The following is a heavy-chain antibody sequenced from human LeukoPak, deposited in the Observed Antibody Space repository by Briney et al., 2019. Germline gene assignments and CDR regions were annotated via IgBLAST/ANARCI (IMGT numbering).Heavy chain of an antibody. Sequence: SETLSLTCAVSGGSISSSKWWSWVRPPPGKGLEWIGEIYHSGSTNYNPSLKSRVTISVDTSKNHFSLKLSSVTAADTAVYYCARTLGYCSGGSCYSEAFDIWGQGTMVTVSS. CDR1: GGSISSSKW. CDR3: ARTLGYCSGGSCYSEAFDI. V-gene: IGHV4-4*02. J-gene: IGHJ3*02. D-gene: IGHD2-15*01. CDR2: IYHSGST.